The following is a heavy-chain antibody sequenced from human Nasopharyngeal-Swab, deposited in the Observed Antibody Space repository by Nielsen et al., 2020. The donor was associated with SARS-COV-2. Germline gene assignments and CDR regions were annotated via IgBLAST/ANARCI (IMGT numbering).Heavy chain of an antibody. CDR2: IYYSGST. CDR1: GGSISSSSYY. Sequence: SETLSLPCTVSGGSISSSSYYWGRIRQPPGKGLEWIGSIYYSGSTYYNPSLKSRVTISVDTSRNQFSLKLSSVTAADTAVYYCAATSVLRFLEWLNNWFDPWGQGTLVTVSS. J-gene: IGHJ5*02. CDR3: AATSVLRFLEWLNNWFDP. D-gene: IGHD3-3*01. V-gene: IGHV4-39*01.